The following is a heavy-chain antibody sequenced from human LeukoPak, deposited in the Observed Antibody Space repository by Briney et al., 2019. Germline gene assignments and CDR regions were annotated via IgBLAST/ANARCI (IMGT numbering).Heavy chain of an antibody. CDR1: GFTFSDYY. J-gene: IGHJ4*02. CDR2: ISNSGSTI. Sequence: GGSLRLSCAASGFTFSDYYMSWLRQAPGKGLEWVSYISNSGSTIYYADSVKGRFTISRDNAKNSLYLQMNSLRAEDTAVYYCAIDTILYGSGSYYYYFDYWGQGTLVTVSS. D-gene: IGHD3-10*01. CDR3: AIDTILYGSGSYYYYFDY. V-gene: IGHV3-11*01.